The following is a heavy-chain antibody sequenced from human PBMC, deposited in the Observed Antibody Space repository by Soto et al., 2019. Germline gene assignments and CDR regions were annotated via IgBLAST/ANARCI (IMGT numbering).Heavy chain of an antibody. CDR1: GGSISSSNW. D-gene: IGHD3-22*01. V-gene: IGHV4-4*02. CDR3: ARDRFYYDSSGYGYYYYGMDV. J-gene: IGHJ6*02. CDR2: IYHSGST. Sequence: PSETLSLTCAVSGGSISSSNWWSWVRQPPGKGLEWIGEIYHSGSTNYNPSLKSRVTISVDKSQNQFSLKLSSVTAADTAVYYCARDRFYYDSSGYGYYYYGMDVWGQGTTVTVSS.